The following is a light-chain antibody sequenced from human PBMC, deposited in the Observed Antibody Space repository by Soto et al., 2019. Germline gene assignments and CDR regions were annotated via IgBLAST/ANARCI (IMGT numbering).Light chain of an antibody. CDR1: QSVSSNK. Sequence: EIVLTQSPGTLSLSPGERATLSCRASQSVSSNKLAWYQHKPGQAPRLLIYGASSRATGIPDRFSGSGSGTDFTLTISRLEPEDFAVYYCQQYGWSPLSTFGQGTTVEIK. CDR2: GAS. CDR3: QQYGWSPLST. J-gene: IGKJ1*01. V-gene: IGKV3-20*01.